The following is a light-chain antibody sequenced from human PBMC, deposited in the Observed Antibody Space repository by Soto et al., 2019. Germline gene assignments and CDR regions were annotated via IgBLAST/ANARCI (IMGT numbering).Light chain of an antibody. V-gene: IGKV1-39*01. J-gene: IGKJ2*01. Sequence: DIQMTQSPSSLSASVGDRVTITCRASQSISSYLNWYQQKPGKAPKLLIYAASSLQSGVPSRFSGSGSGTDFNLTISSLQPEDFATYYCQQSYSTQYTLGQGTKLEIK. CDR3: QQSYSTQYT. CDR2: AAS. CDR1: QSISSY.